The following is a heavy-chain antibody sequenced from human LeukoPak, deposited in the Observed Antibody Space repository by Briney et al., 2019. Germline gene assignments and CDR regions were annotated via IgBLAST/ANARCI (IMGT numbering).Heavy chain of an antibody. CDR3: ARRDGYCSSTSCASGLQWFDP. CDR2: IYPGDSDT. Sequence: GESLKISCKGSGYSFTSYWIGWVRQMPGKGLEWMGIIYPGDSDTRYSPSFQGQVTISADKSISTAYLQWSSLKASDTAMYYCARRDGYCSSTSCASGLQWFDPWGQGTLVTVSS. D-gene: IGHD2-2*01. J-gene: IGHJ5*02. V-gene: IGHV5-51*01. CDR1: GYSFTSYW.